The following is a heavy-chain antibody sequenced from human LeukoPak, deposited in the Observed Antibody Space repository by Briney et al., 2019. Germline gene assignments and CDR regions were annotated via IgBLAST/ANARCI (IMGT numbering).Heavy chain of an antibody. Sequence: SQTLSLTCAISGDSVSSNSVTWNWIRQSPSRGLEWLGRAYYRSTWYNDYAVSVRGRITVNPDTSKNQFSLQLNSVTPEDTAVYYCAREGMTSAFDIWGQGTMVTVSS. CDR2: AYYRSTWYN. D-gene: IGHD3-10*01. J-gene: IGHJ3*02. V-gene: IGHV6-1*01. CDR1: GDSVSSNSVT. CDR3: AREGMTSAFDI.